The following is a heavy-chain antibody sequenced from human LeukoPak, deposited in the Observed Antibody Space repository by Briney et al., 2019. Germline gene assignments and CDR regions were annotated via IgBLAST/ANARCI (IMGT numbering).Heavy chain of an antibody. CDR3: ATAGNYRFDY. CDR1: GFTFSNYW. J-gene: IGHJ4*02. Sequence: GGSLRLSCAASGFTFSNYWVHWVRQAPGKGLVWVSRINPDGSTINYADSVKGRFTISRDNAKNTLYLQMNSLKAEDTAVYYCATAGNYRFDYWGQGTLVTVSS. CDR2: INPDGSTI. V-gene: IGHV3-74*01. D-gene: IGHD1-7*01.